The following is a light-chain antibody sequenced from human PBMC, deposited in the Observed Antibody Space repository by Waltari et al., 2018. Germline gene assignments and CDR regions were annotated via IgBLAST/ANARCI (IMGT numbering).Light chain of an antibody. CDR3: SSVTRSSTWV. CDR1: SSDVGGYEY. CDR2: EVR. Sequence: QSALTQPASVSGSPGQSITISCTGTSSDVGGYEYVSWYQQYPGKAPKLMIYEVRNRPSGVSNRFSGSKSGHTASLPISGLQAEDEADYYCSSVTRSSTWVFGGGTKLTVL. V-gene: IGLV2-14*01. J-gene: IGLJ3*02.